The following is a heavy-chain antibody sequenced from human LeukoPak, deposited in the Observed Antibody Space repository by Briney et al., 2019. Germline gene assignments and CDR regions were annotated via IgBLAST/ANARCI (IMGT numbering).Heavy chain of an antibody. CDR3: AKGESITRAWFDS. J-gene: IGHJ5*01. CDR2: ISSDEINE. V-gene: IGHV3-30*18. CDR1: GFSFRSYG. Sequence: GRSLRLSCAASGFSFRSYGMHWVRQAPGKGLEWVAVISSDEINEYYADSVKGRFTISRDNSKNTLYLQINSLRGEDTAVYYCAKGESITRAWFDSWGQGTLVTVSS. D-gene: IGHD5-24*01.